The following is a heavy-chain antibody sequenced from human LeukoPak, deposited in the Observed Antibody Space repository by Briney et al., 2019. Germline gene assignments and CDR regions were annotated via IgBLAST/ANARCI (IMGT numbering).Heavy chain of an antibody. D-gene: IGHD2-2*01. CDR2: ISAYNGNT. CDR1: GYTFTSYG. J-gene: IGHJ4*02. Sequence: ASVKVSCKASGYTFTSYGISWVRQAPGQGLEWMGWISAYNGNTSYAQKLQGRVTMTTDTSTSTAYMELRSLRSDDTAVYYCARETGGVVPAASFDYWGQGTLVTVSS. CDR3: ARETGGVVPAASFDY. V-gene: IGHV1-18*01.